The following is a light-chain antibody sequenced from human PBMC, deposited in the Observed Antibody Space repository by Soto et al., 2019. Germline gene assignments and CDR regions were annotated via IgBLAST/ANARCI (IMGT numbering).Light chain of an antibody. CDR3: CTYAGRYTYV. J-gene: IGLJ1*01. CDR1: SSDVGNYNY. V-gene: IGLV2-11*01. Sequence: QSALTQPRSVSGSPGQSVTISCTGTSSDVGNYNYVSWYQQHPGKAPKLMIYDVSHRPSGVPNRFSASKSGNTASLTISGVQDEDEAYYYCCTYAGRYTYVFGTGTKVTVL. CDR2: DVS.